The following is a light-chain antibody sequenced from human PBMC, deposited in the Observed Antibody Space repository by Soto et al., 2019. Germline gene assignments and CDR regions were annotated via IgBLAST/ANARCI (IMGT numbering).Light chain of an antibody. CDR1: SSNIGSNT. V-gene: IGLV1-44*01. CDR2: SND. J-gene: IGLJ3*02. CDR3: AAWDDSLNGPV. Sequence: QSVLTQPPSVSGTLGQRVTISCSGSSSNIGSNTVSWYQQLPGTAPKLLIYSNDQRPSGVPDRFSDSKSGTSDSLVISGLQSEDEADYYCAAWDDSLNGPVFGGGTKLTVL.